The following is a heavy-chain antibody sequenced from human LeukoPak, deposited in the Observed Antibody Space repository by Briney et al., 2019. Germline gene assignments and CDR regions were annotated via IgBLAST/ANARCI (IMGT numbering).Heavy chain of an antibody. CDR1: GFIFSNAW. V-gene: IGHV3-15*01. J-gene: IGHJ4*02. Sequence: NPGGSLRFSCAASGFIFSNAWMSGVRQAPGKGLEWVGRIKSKTDGGTTDYAAPVKGIFSISRDDSKNTRDPQMNSRKTEYTAVYDCTREFLCSGLADYCGQGTLVTASS. D-gene: IGHD2/OR15-2a*01. CDR2: IKSKTDGGTT. CDR3: TREFLCSGLADY.